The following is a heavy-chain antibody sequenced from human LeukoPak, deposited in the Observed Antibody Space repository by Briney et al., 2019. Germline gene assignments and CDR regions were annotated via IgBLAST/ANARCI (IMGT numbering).Heavy chain of an antibody. J-gene: IGHJ4*02. CDR1: GYTFTSYG. V-gene: IGHV1-18*01. D-gene: IGHD3-22*01. Sequence: ASVKVSCKASGYTFTSYGISWVRQAPGQGLEWMGWISAYNGNTNYAQKFQGRVTMTRDTSISTAYMELSRLRSDDTAVYYCARAGAFSNLVVLDYWGQGTLVTVSS. CDR3: ARAGAFSNLVVLDY. CDR2: ISAYNGNT.